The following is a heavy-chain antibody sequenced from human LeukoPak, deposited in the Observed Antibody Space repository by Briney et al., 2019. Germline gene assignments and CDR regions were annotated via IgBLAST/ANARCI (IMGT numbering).Heavy chain of an antibody. CDR1: GFTFSSYS. CDR3: AKDDRSY. D-gene: IGHD3-22*01. CDR2: ISSRSSYI. J-gene: IGHJ4*02. V-gene: IGHV3-21*04. Sequence: GGSLRLSCAASGFTFSSYSINWVRQAPGKGLEWVSSISSRSSYIYYADSVKGRFTISRDNAKNSLFLQMSSLRAEDTAVYYCAKDDRSYWGQGTLVTVSS.